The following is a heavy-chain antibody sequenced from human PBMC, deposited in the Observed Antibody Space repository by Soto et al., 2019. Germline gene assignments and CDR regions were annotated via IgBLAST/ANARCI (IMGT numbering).Heavy chain of an antibody. CDR3: ARGWLNYGDPRKDAFDI. CDR2: IYYSGST. J-gene: IGHJ3*02. CDR1: GGSISSYY. V-gene: IGHV4-59*01. Sequence: QVQLQASGPGLVKPSETLSLTCTVSGGSISSYYWSWIRQPPGKGLEWIGYIYYSGSTNYNPSLKSRVTISVDTSKNQFSLKLSSVTAADTAVYYCARGWLNYGDPRKDAFDIWGQGTMVPVSS. D-gene: IGHD4-17*01.